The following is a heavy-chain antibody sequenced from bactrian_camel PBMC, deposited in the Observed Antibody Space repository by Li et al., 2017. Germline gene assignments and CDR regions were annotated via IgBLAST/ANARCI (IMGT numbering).Heavy chain of an antibody. J-gene: IGHJ4*01. Sequence: HVQLVESGGGSVQAGGSLRLSCAASGLTRCSYCMAWYRQAPGKEREGVAAIDNAGSASYEGPVTGRFTITRDNAKSTLYLQMNSLKPEDTAVYYCAADSARFTLRGCPLAGGSTWYDYWGQGTQVTVS. V-gene: IGHV3S55*01. CDR3: AADSARFTLRGCPLAGGSTWYDY. CDR1: GLTRCSYC. CDR2: IDNAGSA. D-gene: IGHD1*01.